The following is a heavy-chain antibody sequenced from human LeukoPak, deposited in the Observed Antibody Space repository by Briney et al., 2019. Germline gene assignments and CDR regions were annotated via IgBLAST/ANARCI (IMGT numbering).Heavy chain of an antibody. CDR1: GISFRNCA. D-gene: IGHD3-10*01. J-gene: IGHJ4*02. CDR3: ARASWVSDPDAVR. CDR2: LRGNDET. V-gene: IGHV3-23*01. Sequence: PGGSLRLSCAASGISFRNCAMSWVRQAPARGPEWVSSLRGNDETFYADSVKGRFTLSRDDSRNTVYLQLNNLRVEDTAIYYCARASWVSDPDAVRWGQGTQVTVSS.